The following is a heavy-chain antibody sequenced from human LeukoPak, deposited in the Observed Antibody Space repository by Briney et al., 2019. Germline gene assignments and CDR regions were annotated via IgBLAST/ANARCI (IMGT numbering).Heavy chain of an antibody. CDR3: ASSGSSGRIYY. D-gene: IGHD3-10*01. Sequence: SETLSLTCTVSGGSISSYYWSWIRRPPGKGLEWIGHIYYSGSTNYNPSLKSRVTISVDTSKKQFSLKLSSVTAADTAVYYCASSGSSGRIYYWGQGALVTVSS. V-gene: IGHV4-59*12. CDR1: GGSISSYY. J-gene: IGHJ4*02. CDR2: IYYSGST.